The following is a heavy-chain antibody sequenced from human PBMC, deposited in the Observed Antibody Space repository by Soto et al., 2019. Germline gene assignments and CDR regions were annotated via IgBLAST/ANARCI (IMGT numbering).Heavy chain of an antibody. J-gene: IGHJ3*02. Sequence: QVQLVESGGGVVQPGRSLRLSCAASGFTFSSYAMHWVRQAPGKGLEWVAVISYDGSNKYYADSVKGRFTISRDNSKNTLYLQMNSLRAEDTAVYYCARELRGGSGACDIWGQGTMVTVSS. V-gene: IGHV3-30-3*01. CDR1: GFTFSSYA. D-gene: IGHD3-16*01. CDR3: ARELRGGSGACDI. CDR2: ISYDGSNK.